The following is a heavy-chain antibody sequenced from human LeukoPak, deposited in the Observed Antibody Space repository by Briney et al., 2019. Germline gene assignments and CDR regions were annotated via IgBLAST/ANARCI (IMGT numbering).Heavy chain of an antibody. Sequence: GGSLRLSRAASGFTFSSYSMNWVRQAPGKGLEWVSSISSSSSYIYYADSVKGRFTISRDNAKNSLYLQMNSLRAEDTAVYYCARDSSGYDTDPFDYWGQGTLVTVSS. D-gene: IGHD5-12*01. CDR2: ISSSSSYI. V-gene: IGHV3-21*01. J-gene: IGHJ4*02. CDR1: GFTFSSYS. CDR3: ARDSSGYDTDPFDY.